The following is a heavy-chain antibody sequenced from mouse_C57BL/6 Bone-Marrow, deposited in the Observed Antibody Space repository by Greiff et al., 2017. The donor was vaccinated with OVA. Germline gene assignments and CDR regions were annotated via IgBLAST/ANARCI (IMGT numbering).Heavy chain of an antibody. J-gene: IGHJ2*01. CDR1: GFTFSDYY. D-gene: IGHD2-4*01. CDR3: ARDSPYYDYGYIDY. CDR2: INYDGSST. Sequence: EVKLVESEGGLVQPGSSMKLSCTASGFTFSDYYMAWVRQVPEKGLEWVANINYDGSSTYYLDSLKSRFIISRDNAKNILYLQMSSLKSEDTATYYCARDSPYYDYGYIDYWGQGTTLTVSS. V-gene: IGHV5-16*01.